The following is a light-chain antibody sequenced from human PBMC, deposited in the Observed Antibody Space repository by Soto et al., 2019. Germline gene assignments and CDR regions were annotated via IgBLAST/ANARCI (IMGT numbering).Light chain of an antibody. Sequence: IVMSQSPLSLPVTPGEPASISCRASQSLLHSNGYSYLDWYLQKPGQSPQLLIYLASKRASGVPDRFSGSGSGTDFTLTISRVEAEDVGFYYCMQALHAPPTFGQGTKVDIK. CDR3: MQALHAPPT. V-gene: IGKV2-28*01. CDR1: QSLLHSNGYSY. J-gene: IGKJ2*01. CDR2: LAS.